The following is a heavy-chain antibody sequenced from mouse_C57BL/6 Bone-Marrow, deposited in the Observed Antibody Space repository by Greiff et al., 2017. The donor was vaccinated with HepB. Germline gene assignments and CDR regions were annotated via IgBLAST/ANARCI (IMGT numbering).Heavy chain of an antibody. CDR3: TRNPAYFLWFAY. D-gene: IGHD2-10*01. CDR2: ISSGGDYI. CDR1: GFTFSSYA. Sequence: DVQLVESGEGLVKPGGSLKLSCAASGFTFSSYAMSWVRQTPEKRLEWVAYISSGGDYIYYADTVKGRFTISRDNARNTLYLQMSSLKSEDTAMYYCTRNPAYFLWFAYWGQGTLVTVSA. J-gene: IGHJ3*01. V-gene: IGHV5-9-1*02.